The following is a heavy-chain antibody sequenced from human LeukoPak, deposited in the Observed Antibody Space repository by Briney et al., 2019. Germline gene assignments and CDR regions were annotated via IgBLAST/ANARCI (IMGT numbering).Heavy chain of an antibody. V-gene: IGHV3-21*01. CDR3: ARSHDFWSGYYVN. Sequence: GGSLRLSCAASGFIFSSYSMNWVRQAPGMGLQWVSSISSSGDYKYYADSLKGRFTISRDNAKDSVYLQMNSLRDEDTAVYYCARSHDFWSGYYVNWGQGILVTVSS. J-gene: IGHJ4*02. CDR1: GFIFSSYS. D-gene: IGHD3-3*01. CDR2: ISSSGDYK.